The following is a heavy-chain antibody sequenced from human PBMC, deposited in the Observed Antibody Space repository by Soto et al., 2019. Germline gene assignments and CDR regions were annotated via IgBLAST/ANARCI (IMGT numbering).Heavy chain of an antibody. CDR1: GGSFRGYY. V-gene: IGHV4-34*01. CDR2: INHSGST. D-gene: IGHD5-12*01. J-gene: IGHJ4*02. CDR3: AIRVATDSYYFDY. Sequence: PSETMDLTSAVYGGSFRGYYWSWIRQPPGKGLEWIGEINHSGSTNYNPSLKSRVTISVDTSKNQFSLKLSSVTAADTAVYYCAIRVATDSYYFDYWGQGTLVTVSS.